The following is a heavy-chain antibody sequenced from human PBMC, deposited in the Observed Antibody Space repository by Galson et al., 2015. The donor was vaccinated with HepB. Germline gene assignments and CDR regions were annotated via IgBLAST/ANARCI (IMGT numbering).Heavy chain of an antibody. CDR2: INSDGSIT. V-gene: IGHV3-74*01. J-gene: IGHJ4*02. CDR1: GFTFSNYW. CDR3: ARSVPASDY. Sequence: SLRLSCAVSGFTFSNYWMHWVRQAPGKGLVWVSRINSDGSITNYADSAKGRFSSSRDNAKNTLYLQMNSLRAEDTAVYYCARSVPASDYWGPGTLVTVSS. D-gene: IGHD2-2*01.